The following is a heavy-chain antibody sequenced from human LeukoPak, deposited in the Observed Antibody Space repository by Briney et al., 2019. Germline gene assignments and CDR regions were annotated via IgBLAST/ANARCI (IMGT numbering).Heavy chain of an antibody. Sequence: GGSLRLSCTVSGFTVSSNSMSWVRQAPGKGLEWVSFIYSDNTHYSDSVKGRFTISRDNSKNTLYLQMNSLRAEDTAVYYCARGGQRSSSWLSWGQGTLVTVSS. CDR1: GFTVSSNS. CDR2: IYSDNT. CDR3: ARGGQRSSSWLS. D-gene: IGHD6-13*01. V-gene: IGHV3-53*01. J-gene: IGHJ4*02.